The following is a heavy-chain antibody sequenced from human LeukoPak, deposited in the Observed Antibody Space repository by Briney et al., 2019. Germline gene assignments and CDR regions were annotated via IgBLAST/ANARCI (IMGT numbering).Heavy chain of an antibody. Sequence: GGSLRLSCAASGFTFSSYSMNWVRRAPGKGLEWVSSISSSDSYIYYADSVKGRFTISRDNAKNSLYLQMNSLRAEDTAVYYCARSTAVAGTGYWGQGTLVTVSS. V-gene: IGHV3-21*01. CDR1: GFTFSSYS. CDR3: ARSTAVAGTGY. CDR2: ISSSDSYI. D-gene: IGHD6-19*01. J-gene: IGHJ4*02.